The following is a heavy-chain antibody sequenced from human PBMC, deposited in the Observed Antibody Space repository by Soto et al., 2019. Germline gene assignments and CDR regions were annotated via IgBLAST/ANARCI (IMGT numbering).Heavy chain of an antibody. V-gene: IGHV3-7*01. CDR1: GFTFSSYW. D-gene: IGHD3-10*01. Sequence: GGSLRLSCAASGFTFSSYWMSWVRQAPGKGLEWVANIKQDGSEKYYVDSVKGRFTISRDNAKNSLYLQMNSLRAEDTAVYYCARKSDYYGSGSYAFDIWGQGTMVTVSS. CDR2: IKQDGSEK. CDR3: ARKSDYYGSGSYAFDI. J-gene: IGHJ3*02.